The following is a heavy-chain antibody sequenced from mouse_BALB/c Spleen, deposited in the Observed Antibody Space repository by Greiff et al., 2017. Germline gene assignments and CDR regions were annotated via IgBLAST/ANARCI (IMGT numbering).Heavy chain of an antibody. CDR3: AKNGGYYGEWYFDV. Sequence: VQLQESGPSLVQPSQSLSITCTVSGFSLTSYGVHWVRQSPGKGLEWLGVIWRGGSTDYNAAFMSRLSITKDNSKSQVFFKMNSLQADDTAIYYCAKNGGYYGEWYFDVWGAGTTVTVSS. D-gene: IGHD1-1*01. CDR1: GFSLTSYG. V-gene: IGHV2-5-1*01. J-gene: IGHJ1*01. CDR2: IWRGGST.